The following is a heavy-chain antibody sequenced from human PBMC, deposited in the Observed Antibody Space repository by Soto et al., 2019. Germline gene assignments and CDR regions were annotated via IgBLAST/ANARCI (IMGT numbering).Heavy chain of an antibody. V-gene: IGHV3-49*03. D-gene: IGHD4-17*01. Sequence: GGSLRLSCTASGFTFGDYAMSWFRQAPGKGLEWVGFIRSKAYGGTTEYAASVKGRFTISRDDSKSIAYLQMKSLKTEETAVYYCTRNMGTTVTTNRLETYYFDYWGQGTLVTVSS. CDR2: IRSKAYGGTT. CDR3: TRNMGTTVTTNRLETYYFDY. J-gene: IGHJ4*02. CDR1: GFTFGDYA.